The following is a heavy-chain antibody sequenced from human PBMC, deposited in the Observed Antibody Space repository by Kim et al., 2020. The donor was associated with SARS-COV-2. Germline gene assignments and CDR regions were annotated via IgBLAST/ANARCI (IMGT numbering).Heavy chain of an antibody. V-gene: IGHV3-15*01. CDR3: TTGPPGSHTYYDILTGSYAFDI. CDR2: IKSKTDGGTT. CDR1: GFTFSNAW. Sequence: GGSLRLSCAASGFTFSNAWMSWVRQAPGKGLEWVGRIKSKTDGGTTDYAAPVKGRFTISRDESKKTLYLQMKSLKTEDTAVYYCTTGPPGSHTYYDILTGSYAFDIWGQGTMVTVSS. J-gene: IGHJ3*02. D-gene: IGHD3-9*01.